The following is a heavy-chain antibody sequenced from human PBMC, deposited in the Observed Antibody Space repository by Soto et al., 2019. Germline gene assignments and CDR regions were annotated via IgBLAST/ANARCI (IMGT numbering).Heavy chain of an antibody. V-gene: IGHV3-30*18. J-gene: IGHJ2*01. CDR3: AKSGTKVTTFWYLDL. Sequence: EQLVESGGGVVQPGRSLRLSCVASGFTFSHYGMHWVRQAPGKGLEWVAVISYDEDNIYYADSVKGRFTISRDNSENTLYLQMNSLRPEDTGVYYCAKSGTKVTTFWYLDLWGRGTLVTASS. CDR2: ISYDEDNI. D-gene: IGHD4-17*01. CDR1: GFTFSHYG.